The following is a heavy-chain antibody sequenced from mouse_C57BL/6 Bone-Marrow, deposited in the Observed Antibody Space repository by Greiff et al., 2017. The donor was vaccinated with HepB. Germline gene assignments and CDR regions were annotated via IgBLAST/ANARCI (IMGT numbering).Heavy chain of an antibody. Sequence: VQLQQSGTVLARPGASVKMSCKTSGYTFTSYWMHWVKQRPAQGLEWIGAINPGNSDTSYNQKFKGKAKLTAVTSASTAYMELSSLTNEDAAVYYCNRYGYDEGDYWGQGTTLTVSS. V-gene: IGHV1-5*01. J-gene: IGHJ2*01. CDR2: INPGNSDT. CDR1: GYTFTSYW. CDR3: NRYGYDEGDY. D-gene: IGHD2-2*01.